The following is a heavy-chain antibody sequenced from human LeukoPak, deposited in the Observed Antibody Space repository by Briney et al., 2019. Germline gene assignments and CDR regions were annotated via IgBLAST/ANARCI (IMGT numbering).Heavy chain of an antibody. J-gene: IGHJ4*02. CDR2: INHSGST. D-gene: IGHD3-10*01. V-gene: IGHV4-34*01. CDR3: ARRLRGLGRYYFDY. Sequence: SETLSLTCAVYGGSFSGYYWSWIRQPPGKGLEWIGEINHSGSTNYNPSLKSRDTISVDTSKNQFSLKLSSVTAADTAVYYCARRLRGLGRYYFDYWGQGTLVTVSS. CDR1: GGSFSGYY.